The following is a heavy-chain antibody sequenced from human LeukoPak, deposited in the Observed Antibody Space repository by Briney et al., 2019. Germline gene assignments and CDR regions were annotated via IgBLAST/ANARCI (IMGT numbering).Heavy chain of an antibody. CDR1: GFTVSSYY. J-gene: IGHJ4*02. Sequence: GGSLRLSCAASGFTVSSYYMSWVRQAPGKGLEWVSVIYSDGTIKYADSVKGRFTISRDNSKNTLWLQMNSLRAEDTAVYYCARDGIYSSSSYADFDCWGQGTLVTVSS. CDR3: ARDGIYSSSSYADFDC. CDR2: IYSDGTI. V-gene: IGHV3-66*01. D-gene: IGHD2-2*01.